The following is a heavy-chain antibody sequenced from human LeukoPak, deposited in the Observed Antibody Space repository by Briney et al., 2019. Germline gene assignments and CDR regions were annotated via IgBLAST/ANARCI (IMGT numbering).Heavy chain of an antibody. CDR2: INYSGTT. Sequence: PSETLSLTCTVSGASISSGSYYWSWIRQHPGKGLEWIGYINYSGTTYSNVSLKSRVSISADTSKNQFSLKLSSVTAADTAVYYCARETPGRYSSGWYEDYWGQGTLVTVSS. V-gene: IGHV4-31*03. CDR3: ARETPGRYSSGWYEDY. CDR1: GASISSGSYY. J-gene: IGHJ4*02. D-gene: IGHD6-19*01.